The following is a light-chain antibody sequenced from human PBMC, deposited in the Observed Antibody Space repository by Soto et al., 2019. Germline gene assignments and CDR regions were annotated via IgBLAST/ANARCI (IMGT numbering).Light chain of an antibody. CDR3: TSYVGSNIWV. J-gene: IGLJ3*02. CDR1: SSDVGAYKY. Sequence: QSALTQPPSASGSPGQSVTISCTGTSSDVGAYKYVSWYQQYPGKAPKLMIYEVSKRSSGVPDRFSGSKSGNTASLTVSGLQAEDEADYYCTSYVGSNIWVFGGGTTLTVL. V-gene: IGLV2-8*01. CDR2: EVS.